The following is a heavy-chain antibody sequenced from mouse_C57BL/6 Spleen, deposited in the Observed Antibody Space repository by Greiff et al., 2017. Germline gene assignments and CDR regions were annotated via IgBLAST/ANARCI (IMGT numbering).Heavy chain of an antibody. CDR2: IYPGSGST. D-gene: IGHD1-1*01. V-gene: IGHV1-55*01. CDR3: AMGYYGSSYGY. Sequence: QVQLKQSGAELVKPGASVKMSCKASGYTFTSYWITWVKQRPGQGLEWIGDIYPGSGSTNYNEKFKSKATLTVDTSSSTAYMQLSSLTSEDSAVYDCAMGYYGSSYGYWGQGTTLTVAS. CDR1: GYTFTSYW. J-gene: IGHJ2*01.